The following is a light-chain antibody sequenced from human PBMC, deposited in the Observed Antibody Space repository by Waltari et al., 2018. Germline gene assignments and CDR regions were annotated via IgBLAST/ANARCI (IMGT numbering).Light chain of an antibody. CDR3: QQYYTTPFT. CDR1: QSVMTY. J-gene: IGKJ3*01. Sequence: EIVLTQSPATLSLSPGERATLSCRARQSVMTYLAWYQQRPGQSPRLLIYEASNRAPGIPARFSGSGSGTDFTLTISSLQAEDVAVYYCQQYYTTPFTFGPGTKVDIK. CDR2: EAS. V-gene: IGKV3-11*01.